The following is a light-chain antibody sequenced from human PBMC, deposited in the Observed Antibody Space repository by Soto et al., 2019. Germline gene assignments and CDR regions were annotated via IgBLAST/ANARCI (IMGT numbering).Light chain of an antibody. CDR2: AAS. V-gene: IGKV1-27*01. CDR1: QGISNY. J-gene: IGKJ1*01. CDR3: QKYNSSPCT. Sequence: EIQMTQSPSSLSSSVGDRVTITCRASQGISNYLAWYQQKPGEVPKLLIYAASTLQSGVPSRFSGSGSGTDFTLTISSLQPEDVATYYCQKYNSSPCTVGQGTKVEIK.